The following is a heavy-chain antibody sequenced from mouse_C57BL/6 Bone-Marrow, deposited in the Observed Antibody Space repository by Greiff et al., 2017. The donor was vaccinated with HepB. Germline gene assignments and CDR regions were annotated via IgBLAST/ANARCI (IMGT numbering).Heavy chain of an antibody. J-gene: IGHJ4*01. CDR2: IRNKANGYTT. D-gene: IGHD1-1*01. Sequence: EVNVVESGGGLVQPGGSLSLSCAASGFTFTDYYMSWVRQPPGKALEWLGFIRNKANGYTTEYSASVKGRFTISRDNSQSILYLQMNALRAEDSATYYCARYGTTKAMDYWGQGTSVTVSS. V-gene: IGHV7-3*01. CDR1: GFTFTDYY. CDR3: ARYGTTKAMDY.